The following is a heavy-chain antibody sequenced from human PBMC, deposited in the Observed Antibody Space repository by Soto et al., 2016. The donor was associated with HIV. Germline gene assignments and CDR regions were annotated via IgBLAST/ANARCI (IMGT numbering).Heavy chain of an antibody. CDR3: ATLKSFGVYGMDA. CDR2: SSPHSDNT. V-gene: IGHV1-2*02. D-gene: IGHD2-8*01. CDR1: GFNFNAHF. Sequence: QVQLVQSGAEVKRPGASVKISCKTSGFNFNAHFIHWVRQAPGQGLEWMGWSSPHSDNTNYAQKFEGRVAMTRDLSINTAYMEVSSVTSDDTAIYYCATLKSFGVYGMDAWGQGTTVTVSS. J-gene: IGHJ6*02.